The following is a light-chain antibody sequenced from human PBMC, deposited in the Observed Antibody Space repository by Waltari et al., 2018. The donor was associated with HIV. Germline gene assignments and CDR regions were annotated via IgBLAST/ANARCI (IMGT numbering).Light chain of an antibody. CDR1: ERIYNW. CDR3: QQSNYFPFT. Sequence: DIRMTQSLSSVSASVGDRVTITCRASERIYNWLAWFQKKPGQAPKLLISTASTLETGVPSRFSGRGSGTDFTLTISGLQPEDFATYYCQQSNYFPFTFGQGTKLEMK. CDR2: TAS. J-gene: IGKJ2*01. V-gene: IGKV1-12*01.